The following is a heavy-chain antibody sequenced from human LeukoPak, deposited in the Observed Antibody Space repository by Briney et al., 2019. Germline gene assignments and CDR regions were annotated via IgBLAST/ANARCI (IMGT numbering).Heavy chain of an antibody. CDR3: ARYYYDSSGYEADY. D-gene: IGHD3-22*01. J-gene: IGHJ4*02. CDR1: GFTFSSYG. V-gene: IGHV3-30*02. CDR2: IRYDGSNK. Sequence: PGGSLRLSCAASGFTFSSYGMHWVRQAPGKGLEWVAFIRYDGSNKYYADSVKGRFTISRDNSKNTLYLHMNSLRAEDTAVYYCARYYYDSSGYEADYWGQGTLVTVSS.